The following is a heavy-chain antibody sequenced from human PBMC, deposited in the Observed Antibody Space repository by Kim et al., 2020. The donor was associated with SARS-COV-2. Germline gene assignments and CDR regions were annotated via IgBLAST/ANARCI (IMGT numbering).Heavy chain of an antibody. D-gene: IGHD5-18*01. CDR1: GGTFSSYA. Sequence: SVKVSCKASGGTFSSYAISWVRQAPGQGLEWMGGIIPIFGTANYAQKFQGRVTITAEESTSTAYMELSSLRSEDTAVYYCARSGTAMVRVDFDYWGQGTLVTVSS. V-gene: IGHV1-69*13. CDR2: IIPIFGTA. CDR3: ARSGTAMVRVDFDY. J-gene: IGHJ4*02.